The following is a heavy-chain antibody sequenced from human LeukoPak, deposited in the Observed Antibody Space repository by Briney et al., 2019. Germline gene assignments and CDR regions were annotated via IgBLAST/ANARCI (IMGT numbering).Heavy chain of an antibody. CDR3: AREIWFGEEKYFDY. CDR1: GGTFSSYA. J-gene: IGHJ4*02. Sequence: GASVKVSCKASGGTFSSYAISWVRQAPGQGLEWMGGIIPIFGTANYAQKFQGRVTITADESTSTAYMELSSLRSEDTAVYYCAREIWFGEEKYFDYWGQGTLVTVSS. CDR2: IIPIFGTA. V-gene: IGHV1-69*13. D-gene: IGHD3-10*01.